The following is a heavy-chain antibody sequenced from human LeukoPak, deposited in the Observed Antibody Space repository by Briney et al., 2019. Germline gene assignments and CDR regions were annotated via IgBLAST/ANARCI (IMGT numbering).Heavy chain of an antibody. Sequence: GSLRLSCAASGFTFSDYYMGWIRQAPGKGLEWVSYISSSGSTIYYADSVKGRFTISRDNAKNSLYLQMNSLRAEDTAVYYCARDAYYYDSSGYYPALDYWGQGTLVTVSS. J-gene: IGHJ4*02. CDR2: ISSSGSTI. V-gene: IGHV3-11*01. D-gene: IGHD3-22*01. CDR1: GFTFSDYY. CDR3: ARDAYYYDSSGYYPALDY.